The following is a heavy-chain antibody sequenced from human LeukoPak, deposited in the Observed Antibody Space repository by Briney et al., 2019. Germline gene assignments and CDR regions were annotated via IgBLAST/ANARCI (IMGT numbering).Heavy chain of an antibody. CDR1: GFTFSSYA. Sequence: GGSLRLSCAASGFTFSSYAMHWVRQAPGKGLEWVAVISYDGSNKYYADSVKGRFTISRDNSKNTLYLQMNSLRAEDTAVYYCARGPYGAGESIWFDPWGQGTLVTVSS. D-gene: IGHD3-10*01. CDR2: ISYDGSNK. J-gene: IGHJ5*02. CDR3: ARGPYGAGESIWFDP. V-gene: IGHV3-30-3*01.